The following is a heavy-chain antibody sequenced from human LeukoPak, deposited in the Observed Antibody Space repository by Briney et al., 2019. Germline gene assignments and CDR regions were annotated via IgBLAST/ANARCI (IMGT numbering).Heavy chain of an antibody. CDR1: GGSISSSDYY. V-gene: IGHV4-39*01. CDR3: ARTVGTHRFDY. Sequence: PSETLSLTCTVSGGSISSSDYYWGWIRQPPGERLEWIGTIYYNGNTYYNPSLQSRVIISVDTSKNQFSLKLTSVTAPDTAVYYCARTVGTHRFDYWGQRILVTASS. CDR2: IYYNGNT. J-gene: IGHJ4*02. D-gene: IGHD4-23*01.